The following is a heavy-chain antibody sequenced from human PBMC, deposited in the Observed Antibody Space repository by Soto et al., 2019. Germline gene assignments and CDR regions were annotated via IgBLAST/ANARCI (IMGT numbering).Heavy chain of an antibody. D-gene: IGHD3-10*01. V-gene: IGHV1-69*01. CDR2: IIPIIGTP. CDR1: GGTFRNHV. Sequence: QVQLVQSGAEVKKPGSSVKVSCKASGGTFRNHVFNWVRQAPGQGLEWMGRIIPIIGTPNYAQKFQGRVTITADASTNTVYLEVSSLRSQDTAVYYCARDLEFRDGNISHLDYWGQGTLVTVSS. J-gene: IGHJ4*02. CDR3: ARDLEFRDGNISHLDY.